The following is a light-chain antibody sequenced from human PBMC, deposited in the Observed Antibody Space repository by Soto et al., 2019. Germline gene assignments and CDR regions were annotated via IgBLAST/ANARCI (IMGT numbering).Light chain of an antibody. Sequence: IRMTQSPSSLSASTGDRVTITWRASQSISSWLAWYQQKPGKAPKLLIYDASSLEGGVPSRFSGSGYGTEFNLTISSLQTDDFATYYCHQYNHYRPTFGQGTKVDI. CDR2: DAS. CDR1: QSISSW. CDR3: HQYNHYRPT. J-gene: IGKJ1*01. V-gene: IGKV1-5*01.